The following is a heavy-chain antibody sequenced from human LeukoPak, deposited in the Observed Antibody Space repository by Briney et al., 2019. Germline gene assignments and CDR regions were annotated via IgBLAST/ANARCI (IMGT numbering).Heavy chain of an antibody. CDR2: IYYSGST. V-gene: IGHV4-59*08. Sequence: SETLSLTCTVSGGSISSYFWSWIRQPPGKGLEWIGNIYYSGSTNYNPSLKSRVTISVDTSKNQFSLKLTSVTAADTAVYYCARQGVAAAGYYFDYWGQGILVTVSS. CDR1: GGSISSYF. D-gene: IGHD6-13*01. J-gene: IGHJ4*02. CDR3: ARQGVAAAGYYFDY.